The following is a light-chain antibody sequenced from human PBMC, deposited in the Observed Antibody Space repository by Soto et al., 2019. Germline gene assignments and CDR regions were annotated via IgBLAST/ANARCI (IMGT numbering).Light chain of an antibody. Sequence: QSVLTQPPSVSAAPGQKVTISCSESSSNIEGNSVSWYQQLPGTAPKLLIYDDNKRPSGIPDRFSGSKSGTSATLGITGFQTVDEADYYCGSWDSSLSAYVFGLGTKVTVL. CDR2: DDN. V-gene: IGLV1-51*01. CDR3: GSWDSSLSAYV. J-gene: IGLJ1*01. CDR1: SSNIEGNS.